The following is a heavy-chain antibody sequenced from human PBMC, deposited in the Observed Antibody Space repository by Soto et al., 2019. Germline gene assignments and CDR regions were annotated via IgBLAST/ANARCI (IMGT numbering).Heavy chain of an antibody. CDR2: IYWNDDK. J-gene: IGHJ3*02. D-gene: IGHD3-22*01. V-gene: IGHV2-5*01. CDR1: GFSLSPSGVG. Sequence: SGPTLVKPTPTLTLTCTFSGFSLSPSGVGVGWIRQPPGKALEWLALIYWNDDKRYSPSLKSRLTITKDTSKNQVVLTMTNMDPVDTATYYCAHSKVLVVVPDAFDIWGQGTMVTVSS. CDR3: AHSKVLVVVPDAFDI.